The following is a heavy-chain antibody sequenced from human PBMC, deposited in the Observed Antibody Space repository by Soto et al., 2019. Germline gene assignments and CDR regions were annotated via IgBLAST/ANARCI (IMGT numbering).Heavy chain of an antibody. V-gene: IGHV4-59*01. D-gene: IGHD3-16*01. CDR3: ARWTGGPNYYFDY. J-gene: IGHJ4*02. CDR1: GDSISSYY. CDR2: ISDSGSA. Sequence: SETLSLTCTVSGDSISSYYWSWIRQPPGEGLEWIGYISDSGSATYNPSLRSRVTISVDTSNNQFSVKLSSVTAADTAVYYCARWTGGPNYYFDYWGQGTPVTVS.